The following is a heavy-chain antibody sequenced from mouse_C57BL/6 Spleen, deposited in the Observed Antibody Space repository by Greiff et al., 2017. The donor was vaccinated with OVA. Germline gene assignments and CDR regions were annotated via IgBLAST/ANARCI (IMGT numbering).Heavy chain of an antibody. CDR2: IDPETGGT. J-gene: IGHJ1*03. Sequence: VQRVESGAELVRPGASVTLSCKASGYTFTDYEMHWVKQTPVHGLEWIGAIDPETGGTAYNQKFKGKAILTADKSSSTAYMELRSLTSEDSAVYYCTRCDGYYRYFDVWGTGTTVTVSS. CDR1: GYTFTDYE. D-gene: IGHD2-3*01. V-gene: IGHV1-15*01. CDR3: TRCDGYYRYFDV.